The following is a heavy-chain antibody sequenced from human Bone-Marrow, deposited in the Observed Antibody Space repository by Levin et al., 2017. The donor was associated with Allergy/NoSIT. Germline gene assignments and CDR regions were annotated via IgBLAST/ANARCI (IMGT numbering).Heavy chain of an antibody. Sequence: PSQTLSLTCTFSGFSLSTSGMCVSWIRQPPGKALEWLARIDWDDDKYYSTSLKTRLIISKDTSKNQVVLTMTNMDPVDTATYYCARATNHYYGRGFDYWGQGTLVTVSS. CDR3: ARATNHYYGRGFDY. D-gene: IGHD3-10*01. J-gene: IGHJ4*02. CDR2: IDWDDDK. CDR1: GFSLSTSGMC. V-gene: IGHV2-70*11.